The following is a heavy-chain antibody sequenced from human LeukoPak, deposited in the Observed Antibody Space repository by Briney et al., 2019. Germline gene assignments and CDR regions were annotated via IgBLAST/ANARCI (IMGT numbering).Heavy chain of an antibody. Sequence: GGSLRLSCAASGFTFSSYSMNWVRQAPGKGLEWVSSISSSSSYIYYADSVKGRFTISRDNAKNSLYLQMNSLRAEDTAGYYCARHRGSGWYVPDFDYWGQGTLVTVSS. D-gene: IGHD6-19*01. V-gene: IGHV3-21*01. CDR3: ARHRGSGWYVPDFDY. CDR2: ISSSSSYI. J-gene: IGHJ4*02. CDR1: GFTFSSYS.